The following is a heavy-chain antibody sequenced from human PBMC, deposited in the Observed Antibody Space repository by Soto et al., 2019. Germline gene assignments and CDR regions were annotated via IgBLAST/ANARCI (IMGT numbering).Heavy chain of an antibody. J-gene: IGHJ3*02. V-gene: IGHV4-59*01. D-gene: IGHD3-10*01. CDR1: GGSISSYY. Sequence: SETLSLTCTVSGGSISSYYWSWIRQPPGKGLEWIGYIYYSGSTNYNPSLKSRVTISVDTSKNQFSLKLSSVTAADTAVYYCARVGVYYGLGSRLAGLDFDIWGQGTMVTVSS. CDR3: ARVGVYYGLGSRLAGLDFDI. CDR2: IYYSGST.